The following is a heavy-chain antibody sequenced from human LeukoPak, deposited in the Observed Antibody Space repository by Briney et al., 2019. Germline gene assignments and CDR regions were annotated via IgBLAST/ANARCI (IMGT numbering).Heavy chain of an antibody. CDR2: ISSSSSYI. V-gene: IGHV3-21*01. CDR1: GFTFSSYS. Sequence: GGSLRLSCAASGFTFSSYSMNWVRQAPGKGLEWVSSISSSSSYIYYADSVKGRFTISRDNSKNTLYLQMNSLRAEDTAVYYCAKDADYGSGNPYYFDYWGQGTLVTVSS. CDR3: AKDADYGSGNPYYFDY. J-gene: IGHJ4*02. D-gene: IGHD3-10*01.